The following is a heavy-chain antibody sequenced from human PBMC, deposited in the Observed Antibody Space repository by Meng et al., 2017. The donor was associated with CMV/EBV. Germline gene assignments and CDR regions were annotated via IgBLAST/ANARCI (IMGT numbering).Heavy chain of an antibody. D-gene: IGHD3-3*01. CDR2: ISAYNGNT. Sequence: ASVKVSCKASGYTFTSYGISWVRQAPGQGLEWMGWISAYNGNTNYAQKLQGRVTMTTDTSTSTAYMELRSLRSEDTAVYYCAREGSGDYYDFWSGQGFDPWGQGTLVTVSS. J-gene: IGHJ5*02. CDR3: AREGSGDYYDFWSGQGFDP. CDR1: GYTFTSYG. V-gene: IGHV1-18*01.